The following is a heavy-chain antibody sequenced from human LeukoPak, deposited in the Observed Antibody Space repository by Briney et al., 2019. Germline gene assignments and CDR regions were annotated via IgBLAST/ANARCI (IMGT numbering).Heavy chain of an antibody. Sequence: SETLSLTCTVSGGSISSGGYYWSWIRQHPGKGLEWIGYIYSSGSTYYNPSLKSRVTISVDTSKNQFSLKLSSVTAADTAVYYCARESCSSTSCYSGNNWFDPWGQGTLVTVSS. J-gene: IGHJ5*02. CDR2: IYSSGST. CDR1: GGSISSGGYY. D-gene: IGHD2-2*01. CDR3: ARESCSSTSCYSGNNWFDP. V-gene: IGHV4-31*03.